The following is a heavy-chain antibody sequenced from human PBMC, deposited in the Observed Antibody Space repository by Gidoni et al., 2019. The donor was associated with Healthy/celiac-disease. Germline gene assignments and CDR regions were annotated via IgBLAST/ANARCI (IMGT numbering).Heavy chain of an antibody. CDR1: GGSISSSTYY. CDR2: IYYSGST. Sequence: QLQLQESGPGLVKPSETLSLTCTVSGGSISSSTYYWGWIRQPPGKGLEWIVSIYYSGSTYYNPSLKSRVAISVDTFKTQFSLKLSSVTAADTAVYYCARGAVFHSGMDVWGQGTTVTVSS. D-gene: IGHD3-10*01. J-gene: IGHJ6*02. CDR3: ARGAVFHSGMDV. V-gene: IGHV4-39*01.